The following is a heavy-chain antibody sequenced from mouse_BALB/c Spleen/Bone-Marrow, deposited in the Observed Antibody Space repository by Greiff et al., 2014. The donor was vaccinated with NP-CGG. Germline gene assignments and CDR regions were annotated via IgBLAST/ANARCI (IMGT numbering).Heavy chain of an antibody. J-gene: IGHJ2*01. CDR2: ISYSGXX. D-gene: IGHD2-12*01. Sequence: EVQLVESGPGLVKPSQSLSLTCTVTGYSITSDYAWNWIRQFPGNKLEWMGYISYSGXXXXXXSXXXXXXXXRXTSKNQFFLQLNSVTTEDTATYYCARYXYDGXXXWGXGTTLTVSS. CDR1: GYSITSDYA. V-gene: IGHV3-2*02. CDR3: ARYXYDGXXX.